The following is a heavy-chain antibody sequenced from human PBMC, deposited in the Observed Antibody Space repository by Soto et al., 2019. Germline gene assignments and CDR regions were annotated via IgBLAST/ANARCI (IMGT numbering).Heavy chain of an antibody. V-gene: IGHV3-13*01. D-gene: IGHD6-6*01. CDR2: IGTAGDT. Sequence: GGSLRLSCAASGFTFSSYDMHWVRQATGKGLEWVSAIGTAGDTYYPGSVKGRFTISRENAKNSLYLQMNSLRAGDTAVYYCARGSNSSSSFYYYGMDVWGQGTTVTVSS. CDR1: GFTFSSYD. J-gene: IGHJ6*02. CDR3: ARGSNSSSSFYYYGMDV.